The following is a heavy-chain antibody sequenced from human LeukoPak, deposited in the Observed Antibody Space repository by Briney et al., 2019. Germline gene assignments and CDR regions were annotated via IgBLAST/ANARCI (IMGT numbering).Heavy chain of an antibody. CDR3: ARGEDIVVVPAAPPFDY. V-gene: IGHV4-39*07. J-gene: IGHJ4*02. D-gene: IGHD2-2*01. Sequence: PSETLSLTCTVSGGSIRRSTYYWGWIRQPPGKGLEWVGSIHYSGSTYYNPSLKSRLTISVDTSKNQFSLKLSSVTAADTAVYYCARGEDIVVVPAAPPFDYWGQGTLVTVSS. CDR1: GGSIRRSTYY. CDR2: IHYSGST.